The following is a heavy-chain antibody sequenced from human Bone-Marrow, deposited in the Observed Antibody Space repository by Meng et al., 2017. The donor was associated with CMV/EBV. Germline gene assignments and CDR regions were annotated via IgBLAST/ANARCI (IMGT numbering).Heavy chain of an antibody. CDR1: GGTFSSYT. CDR3: ARDLTQQLVGDHNWFDP. J-gene: IGHJ5*02. Sequence: SVKVSCKASGGTFSSYTISWVRQAPGQGLEWMGRIIPILGIANYAQKFQGRVTITADKSTSTAYMELSSLRSEDTAVYYCARDLTQQLVGDHNWFDPWDRGTLVTVSS. V-gene: IGHV1-69*04. D-gene: IGHD6-13*01. CDR2: IIPILGIA.